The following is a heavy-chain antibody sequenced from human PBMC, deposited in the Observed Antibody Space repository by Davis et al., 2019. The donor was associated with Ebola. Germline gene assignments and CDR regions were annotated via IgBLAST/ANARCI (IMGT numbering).Heavy chain of an antibody. Sequence: GESLKISCAASGFTFIGHWMSWVRQAPGKGLEWVANIKQDGSEKYYVDSVRGRFTISRDNAKNSLHLQMNSLRAEDTAVYYCARVRRGGYDYDYWGQGTLVTVSS. V-gene: IGHV3-7*01. D-gene: IGHD5-12*01. CDR1: GFTFIGHW. J-gene: IGHJ4*02. CDR2: IKQDGSEK. CDR3: ARVRRGGYDYDY.